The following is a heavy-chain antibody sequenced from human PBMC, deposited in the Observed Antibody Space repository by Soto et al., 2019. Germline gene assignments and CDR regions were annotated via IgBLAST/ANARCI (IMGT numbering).Heavy chain of an antibody. J-gene: IGHJ4*02. CDR3: ARDTDGLHY. CDR1: GLIFSNYK. CDR2: INTDGSIT. V-gene: IGHV3-74*01. Sequence: EVQLVESGGGLVQPGGSLRLSCAASGLIFSNYKMHWVRQAPGKGPEWVSRINTDGSITDYADSVKGRFTVSRDNPKSTLYLQMNSLRVEDTAVYYCARDTDGLHYWGQGTLVTVSS.